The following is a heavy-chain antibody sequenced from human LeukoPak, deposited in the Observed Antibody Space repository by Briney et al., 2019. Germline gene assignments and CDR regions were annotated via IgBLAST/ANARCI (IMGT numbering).Heavy chain of an antibody. D-gene: IGHD1-26*01. CDR2: ITPNGSS. CDR1: GGSFGGYY. Sequence: NPSETLSLTCAVYGGSFGGYYWSWIRQPPGKGLEWIGEITPNGSSNYNPSIKSRVTISVGTSNNQFSLKLSSVTAADTAVYDCARVRIVESTSTPAYWGQGTLASVRS. V-gene: IGHV4-34*01. J-gene: IGHJ4*02. CDR3: ARVRIVESTSTPAY.